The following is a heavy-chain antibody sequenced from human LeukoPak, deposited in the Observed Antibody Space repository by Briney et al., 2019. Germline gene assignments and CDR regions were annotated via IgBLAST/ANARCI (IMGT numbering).Heavy chain of an antibody. D-gene: IGHD3-9*01. CDR2: IIPILGIA. CDR3: AILTYYDILTGYPFDY. CDR1: GGTFSSYA. V-gene: IGHV1-69*04. Sequence: SVKVPCKASGGTFSSYAISWVRQAPGQGLEWMGRIIPILGIANYAQKFQGRVTITADKSTSTAYMELSSLRSEDTAVYYCAILTYYDILTGYPFDYWGQGTLVTVSS. J-gene: IGHJ4*02.